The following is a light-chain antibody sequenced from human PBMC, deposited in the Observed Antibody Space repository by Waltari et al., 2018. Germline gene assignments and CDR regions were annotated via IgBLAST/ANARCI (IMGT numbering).Light chain of an antibody. CDR2: EVT. V-gene: IGLV2-8*01. Sequence: QSALTQPPSASGSPGTSVTISSTGTSSYVGAYNYVSWYHHYPGKAPKLMIYEVTQRPSGVPDRFSASKSGNTACLTVSGLQAEDEADYYCSSYAGNNNCVFGTGTKVTVL. CDR3: SSYAGNNNCV. CDR1: SSYVGAYNY. J-gene: IGLJ1*01.